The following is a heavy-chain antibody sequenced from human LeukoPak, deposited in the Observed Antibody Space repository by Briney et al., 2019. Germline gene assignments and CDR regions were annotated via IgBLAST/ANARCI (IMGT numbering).Heavy chain of an antibody. CDR1: GFTFSSYG. V-gene: IGHV3-30*18. J-gene: IGHJ4*02. CDR3: AKAGPGSYFDY. D-gene: IGHD1-26*01. CDR2: ISYDGSNK. Sequence: GGSLRLSCAASGFTFSSYGMHWVRQAPGKGLEWAAVISYDGSNKYYADSVKGRFTISRDNSKNTLYLQMNSLRAEDTAVYYCAKAGPGSYFDYWGQGTLVTVSS.